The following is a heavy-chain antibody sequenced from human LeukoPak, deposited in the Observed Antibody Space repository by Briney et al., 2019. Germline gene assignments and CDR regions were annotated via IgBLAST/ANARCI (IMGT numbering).Heavy chain of an antibody. CDR1: GYTFTGYY. CDR2: INPNSGGT. V-gene: IGHV1-2*02. Sequence: GASVKVSCKASGYTFTGYYMHWVRQAPGQGLEWMGWINPNSGGTNYAQKFQGRVTMTRDTSISTVYMELSRLRSDDTAVYYCARVAVSRKMIHFDYWGQGTLVTVSS. J-gene: IGHJ4*02. CDR3: ARVAVSRKMIHFDY. D-gene: IGHD6-19*01.